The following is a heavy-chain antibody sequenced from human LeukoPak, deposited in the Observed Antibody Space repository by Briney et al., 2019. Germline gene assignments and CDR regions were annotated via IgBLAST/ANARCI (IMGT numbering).Heavy chain of an antibody. CDR3: ARGRSSGWYNNYFDY. D-gene: IGHD6-19*01. CDR2: INHSGST. Sequence: SETLSLTCAVYDGSFSGYYWSWIRQPPGKGLEWIGEINHSGSTNYNPSLKSRVTISVDTSKNQFSLKLSSVTAADTAVYYCARGRSSGWYNNYFDYWGQGTLVTVSS. J-gene: IGHJ4*02. CDR1: DGSFSGYY. V-gene: IGHV4-34*01.